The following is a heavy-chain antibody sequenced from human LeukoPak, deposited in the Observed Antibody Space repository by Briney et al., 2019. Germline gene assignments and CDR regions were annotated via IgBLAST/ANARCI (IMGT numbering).Heavy chain of an antibody. D-gene: IGHD5-12*01. CDR1: GHSFTSYW. Sequence: GESLKISCKGSGHSFTSYWIGWVRQMPGKGLEWMGVIYPGDSDTRYSPSFQGQVTFSVDKSISTAYVQWSSLKASDTAMYYCARQITDQSSGYDSIDYWGQGTLVTVSS. CDR3: ARQITDQSSGYDSIDY. V-gene: IGHV5-51*01. CDR2: IYPGDSDT. J-gene: IGHJ4*02.